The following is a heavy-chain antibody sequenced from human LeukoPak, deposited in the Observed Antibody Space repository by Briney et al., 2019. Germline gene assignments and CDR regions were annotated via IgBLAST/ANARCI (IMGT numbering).Heavy chain of an antibody. V-gene: IGHV1-18*01. J-gene: IGHJ5*02. CDR1: GYTFTSYG. D-gene: IGHD5-12*01. Sequence: ASVKVSCKASGYTFTSYGISWARQAPGQGLEWMGWISAYNGNTNYAQKLQGRVTMTTDTSTSTAYMELRSLRSDDTAVYYCARGRRATGFGNWFDPWGQGTLVTVSS. CDR2: ISAYNGNT. CDR3: ARGRRATGFGNWFDP.